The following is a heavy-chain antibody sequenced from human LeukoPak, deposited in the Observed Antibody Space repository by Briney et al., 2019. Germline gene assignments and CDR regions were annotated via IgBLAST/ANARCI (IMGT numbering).Heavy chain of an antibody. D-gene: IGHD6-19*01. CDR3: AKDPVSSGWYYFDY. J-gene: IGHJ4*02. V-gene: IGHV3-23*01. CDR2: ISGSGGST. Sequence: GGSLRLSCAASGFTFSIYAMTWVRQAPGKGLEWVSAISGSGGSTYYADSVKGRFTISRDNSKNTLYLQMNSLRAEDTAVYYCAKDPVSSGWYYFDYWGQGTLVTVPS. CDR1: GFTFSIYA.